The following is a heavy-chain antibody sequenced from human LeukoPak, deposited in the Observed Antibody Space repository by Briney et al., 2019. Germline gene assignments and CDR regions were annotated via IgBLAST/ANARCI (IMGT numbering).Heavy chain of an antibody. Sequence: PGGSLRLSCAASGFTFSSYAMSWVRQAPGKGLEWVSEISGSGGSTYYADSVKGRFTISRDNSKNTLYLQMNSLRAEDTAVYYCAKGRQLVRTCFDYWGQGTLVTVSS. V-gene: IGHV3-23*01. CDR1: GFTFSSYA. CDR2: ISGSGGST. D-gene: IGHD6-6*01. CDR3: AKGRQLVRTCFDY. J-gene: IGHJ4*02.